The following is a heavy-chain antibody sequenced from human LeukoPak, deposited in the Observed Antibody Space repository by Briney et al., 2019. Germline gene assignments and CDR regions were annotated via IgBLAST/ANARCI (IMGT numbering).Heavy chain of an antibody. J-gene: IGHJ3*02. Sequence: SQTLSLTCTVSGGSISSGDYSWSWIRQPPGKGLEWIGYIYYSGSTYSNPSLKSRVPISIDTSKNQSSLKLSSVPAADTAVYYCARSTSHSFPAYAFDIWGQGTMVTVSS. CDR1: GGSISSGDYS. CDR2: IYYSGST. D-gene: IGHD1-26*01. CDR3: ARSTSHSFPAYAFDI. V-gene: IGHV4-30-4*08.